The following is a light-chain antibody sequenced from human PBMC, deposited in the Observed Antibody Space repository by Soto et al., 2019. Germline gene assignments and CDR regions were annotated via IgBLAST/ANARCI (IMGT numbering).Light chain of an antibody. V-gene: IGKV1-5*03. Sequence: DIQLTQSPSTLSASVGDRVTITCRASQSVNGWLAWYQQKPGKAPKLLIYKASTLEIGVSSRFSGTGSETEFTLTISGLQPDDFATYYCQQYMSYSFGQGTKGDI. CDR1: QSVNGW. CDR3: QQYMSYS. CDR2: KAS. J-gene: IGKJ1*01.